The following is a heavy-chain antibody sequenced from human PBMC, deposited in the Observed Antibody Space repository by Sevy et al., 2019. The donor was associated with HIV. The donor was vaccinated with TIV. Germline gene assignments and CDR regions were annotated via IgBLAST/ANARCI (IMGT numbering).Heavy chain of an antibody. J-gene: IGHJ1*01. V-gene: IGHV3-15*01. Sequence: GGSLRLSCAASGFSFSDAWLSWVRQVPGKGLEWVGRVRSKGDGGTAEYAAPVKGRFTIARDDSKNTMYVQMNNLKNEDTGMYYCTTEGADWGQGTLVTVS. CDR1: GFSFSDAW. CDR2: VRSKGDGGTA. CDR3: TTEGAD.